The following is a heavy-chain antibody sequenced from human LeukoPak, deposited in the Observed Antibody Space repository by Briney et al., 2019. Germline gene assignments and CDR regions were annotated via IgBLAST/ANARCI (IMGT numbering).Heavy chain of an antibody. CDR1: GGSISSSSYY. CDR3: ARVGGSYYFDY. V-gene: IGHV4-39*01. D-gene: IGHD1-26*01. Sequence: PSETLSLTCTVSGGSISSSSYYWGWIRQPPGKGLEWIGSIYYSGSTYYNPSLKSRVTISVDTSKNQFSLKLSSVTVADTAVYYCARVGGSYYFDYWGQGTLVTVSS. J-gene: IGHJ4*02. CDR2: IYYSGST.